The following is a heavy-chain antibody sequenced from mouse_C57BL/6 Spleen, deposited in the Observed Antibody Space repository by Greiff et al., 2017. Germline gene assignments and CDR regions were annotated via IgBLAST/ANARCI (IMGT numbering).Heavy chain of an antibody. Sequence: QVQLKQPGAELVKPGASVKLSCKASGYTFTSYWMQWVKQRPGQGLEWIGEIDPSDSYTNYNQKFKGKATLTVDTSSRTAYMQLSSLTSEDSAFYYCAKLSTTDPGDYWGQGTTLTVSS. CDR3: AKLSTTDPGDY. CDR2: IDPSDSYT. CDR1: GYTFTSYW. J-gene: IGHJ2*01. D-gene: IGHD1-1*01. V-gene: IGHV1-50*01.